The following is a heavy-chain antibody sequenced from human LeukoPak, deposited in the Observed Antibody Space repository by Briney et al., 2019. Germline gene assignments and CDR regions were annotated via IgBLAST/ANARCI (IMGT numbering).Heavy chain of an antibody. CDR2: FNDTGSST. D-gene: IGHD2-15*01. CDR3: ARVHCSGGSCYPGEVVDY. CDR1: GFDFSSHA. Sequence: GGSLRLSCVASGFDFSSHAMTWVRQAPGKGLEWVSSFNDTGSSTYYADSVKGRFTISRDNAKNSLYLQMNSLRAEDTAVYFCARVHCSGGSCYPGEVVDYWGQGTLVTVSS. J-gene: IGHJ4*02. V-gene: IGHV3-23*01.